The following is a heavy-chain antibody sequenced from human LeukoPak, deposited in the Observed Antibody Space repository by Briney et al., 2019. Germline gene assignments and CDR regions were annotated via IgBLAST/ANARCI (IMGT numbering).Heavy chain of an antibody. J-gene: IGHJ4*02. CDR3: ARRSEFDNTHYHYFDY. CDR1: GGSIDSRSYY. CDR2: FYHSGST. Sequence: SETLSLTCTVSGGSIDSRSYYWDWIRQAPGKGLEWIGTFYHSGSTDYNPSLKSRLAIFVDTSKNQFSLILHSVAAADTAVYYCARRSEFDNTHYHYFDYWGQGALVTVSS. V-gene: IGHV4-39*01. D-gene: IGHD2-15*01.